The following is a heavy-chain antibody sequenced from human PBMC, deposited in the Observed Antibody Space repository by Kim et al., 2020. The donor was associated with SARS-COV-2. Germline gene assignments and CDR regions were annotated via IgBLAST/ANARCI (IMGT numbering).Heavy chain of an antibody. CDR3: AKDEREWELPFDY. V-gene: IGHV3-23*01. D-gene: IGHD1-26*01. CDR1: GFTFSSYA. J-gene: IGHJ4*02. CDR2: ITCSGGST. Sequence: GGSLRLSCAASGFTFSSYAMSWVRQAPGKGLEWVAAITCSGGSTYYADSVKGRFTISRDNSKNTLYLQMNSLRAEDTAVYYCAKDEREWELPFDYCGQGTLVTLSS.